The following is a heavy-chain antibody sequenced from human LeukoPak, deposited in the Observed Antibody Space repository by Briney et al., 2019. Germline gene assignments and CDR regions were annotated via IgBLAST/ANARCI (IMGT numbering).Heavy chain of an antibody. J-gene: IGHJ5*02. CDR1: GGSISSYY. Sequence: SETLSLTCTVSGGSISSYYWSWIRQPPGKGLEWIGYIYYSGSTNYNPSLKSRVTISVDTSKNQFSLKLSSVTAADTAVYYCARLLVAVRGVTWFDPWGQGTLVTVSS. D-gene: IGHD3-10*01. CDR2: IYYSGST. V-gene: IGHV4-59*08. CDR3: ARLLVAVRGVTWFDP.